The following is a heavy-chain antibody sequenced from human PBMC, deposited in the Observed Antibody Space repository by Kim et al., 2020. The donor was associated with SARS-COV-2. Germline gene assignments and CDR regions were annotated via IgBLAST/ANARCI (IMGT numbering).Heavy chain of an antibody. Sequence: GGSLRLSCAASGFNFNNFGMHWVRQAPGKGLEWVANIKQDGSEKYYVDSVKGRFTISRDNAKNSLYLQMNSLRAEDTAVYYCARLYSSSWYFDYWGQGTLVTVSS. D-gene: IGHD6-13*01. CDR3: ARLYSSSWYFDY. J-gene: IGHJ4*02. CDR2: IKQDGSEK. CDR1: GFNFNNFG. V-gene: IGHV3-7*03.